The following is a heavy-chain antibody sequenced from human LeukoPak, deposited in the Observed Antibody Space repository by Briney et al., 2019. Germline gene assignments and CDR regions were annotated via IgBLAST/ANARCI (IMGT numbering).Heavy chain of an antibody. D-gene: IGHD3-9*01. CDR2: IKSKTDGGTT. CDR1: GFTVSSNY. Sequence: AGGSLRLSCAASGFTVSSNYMSWVRHAPGKGLEWVGRIKSKTDGGTTDYAAPVKGRFTISRDDSKNTLYLQMNSLKTEDTAVYYCTTRYFDWLFQASLDYWGQGTLVTASS. V-gene: IGHV3-15*01. CDR3: TTRYFDWLFQASLDY. J-gene: IGHJ4*02.